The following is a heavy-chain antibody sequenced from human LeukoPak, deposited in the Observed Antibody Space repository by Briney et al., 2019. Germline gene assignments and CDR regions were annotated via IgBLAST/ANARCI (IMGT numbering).Heavy chain of an antibody. D-gene: IGHD3-16*01. CDR1: GFSFTNAW. J-gene: IGHJ4*02. CDR2: IKSKIDPGTT. CDR3: ATPALGRRLYYYDY. V-gene: IGHV3-15*07. Sequence: GGSLRLSCAASGFSFTNAWMNWVRQAPGKGLEWVGRIKSKIDPGTTDYAAPVKGRFTISRDDSKNTLFLQMNSLKTEDTAVYYCATPALGRRLYYYDYWGQGTLVTVSP.